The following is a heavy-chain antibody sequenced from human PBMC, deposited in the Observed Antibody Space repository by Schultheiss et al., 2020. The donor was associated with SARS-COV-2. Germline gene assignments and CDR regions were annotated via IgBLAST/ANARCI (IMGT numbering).Heavy chain of an antibody. CDR1: GGSFSGYY. J-gene: IGHJ4*02. CDR3: ARGLRRLVFSGWAFDY. D-gene: IGHD3-10*02. CDR2: IYYSGST. V-gene: IGHV4-34*01. Sequence: SETLSLTCAVYGGSFSGYYWSCIRQPPGKGLEWIGSIYYSGSTYYNPSLKSRVTISVDTSKNQFSLKLSSVTAADTAVYYCARGLRRLVFSGWAFDYWGQGTLVTVSS.